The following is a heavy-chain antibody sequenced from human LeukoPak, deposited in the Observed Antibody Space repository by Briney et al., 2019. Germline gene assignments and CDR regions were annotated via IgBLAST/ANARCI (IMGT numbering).Heavy chain of an antibody. CDR3: ARTEFGSSGHDY. J-gene: IGHJ4*02. CDR1: GGSISSGGYY. D-gene: IGHD6-19*01. CDR2: IYYSGST. V-gene: IGHV4-31*03. Sequence: SETLSLTCTVSGGSISSGGYYWSWIRQHPGKGLEWIGYIYYSGSTYYNPSLKSRVTISVDTSKNQFSLKLSSVTAADTAVYYCARTEFGSSGHDYWGQGTLVTVSS.